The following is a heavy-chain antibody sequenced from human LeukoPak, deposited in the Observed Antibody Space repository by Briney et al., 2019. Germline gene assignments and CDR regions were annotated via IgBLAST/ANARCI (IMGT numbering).Heavy chain of an antibody. CDR3: ARDQTYYYDSSGYSSLPHFDY. Sequence: GGSLRLSCAASGFTFDDYGMSWVRQAPGKGLEWVSGINWNGGSTGYADSVKGRFTISRDNAKNSLYLQMNSLRAEDTAVYYCARDQTYYYDSSGYSSLPHFDYWGQGTLVTVSS. CDR1: GFTFDDYG. V-gene: IGHV3-20*04. CDR2: INWNGGST. J-gene: IGHJ4*02. D-gene: IGHD3-22*01.